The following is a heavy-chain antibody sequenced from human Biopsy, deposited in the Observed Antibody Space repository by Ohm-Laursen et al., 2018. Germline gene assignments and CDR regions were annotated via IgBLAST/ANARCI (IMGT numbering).Heavy chain of an antibody. D-gene: IGHD3-3*01. J-gene: IGHJ5*02. CDR3: ARTPRDSFWSGSYKRGLWFDP. Sequence: GTLSLTCGVSGGSIISYYWTWIRQPPGKGLEWIGHAYNGGITNYNPSLKSRVTISKDTSKNQFSLQVNSVTAADTAVYYCARTPRDSFWSGSYKRGLWFDPWGQGTLVIVSS. CDR2: AYNGGIT. CDR1: GGSIISYY. V-gene: IGHV4-59*01.